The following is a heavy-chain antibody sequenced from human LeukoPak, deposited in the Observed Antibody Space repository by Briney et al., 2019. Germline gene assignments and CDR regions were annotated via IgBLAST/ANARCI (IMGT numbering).Heavy chain of an antibody. J-gene: IGHJ3*02. CDR2: ISGSGGST. D-gene: IGHD2-2*01. CDR1: GFTFSRYA. Sequence: GGSLRLSCAASGFTFSRYAMSWVRQAPGKGLEWVSAISGSGGSTYYADSVKGRFTISRDNSKNTLYLQMNSLRAEDTAVYYCAKEMTLGYCSSTSCYHAFDIWGQGTMVTVSS. V-gene: IGHV3-23*01. CDR3: AKEMTLGYCSSTSCYHAFDI.